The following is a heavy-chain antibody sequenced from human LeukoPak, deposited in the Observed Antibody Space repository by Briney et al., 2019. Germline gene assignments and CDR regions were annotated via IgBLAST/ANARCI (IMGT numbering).Heavy chain of an antibody. CDR3: ATYRQVLLPFES. V-gene: IGHV3-53*01. CDR2: IFPSGGEI. J-gene: IGHJ4*02. Sequence: GGSLRLSCAASGFTVRSSYMSWVRQPPGKGLEWVSSIFPSGGEIHYADSVRGRFTISRDNSKSTLSLQMNSLRAEDTAIYYCATYRQVLLPFESWGQGTLVTVSS. CDR1: GFTVRSSY. D-gene: IGHD2-8*02.